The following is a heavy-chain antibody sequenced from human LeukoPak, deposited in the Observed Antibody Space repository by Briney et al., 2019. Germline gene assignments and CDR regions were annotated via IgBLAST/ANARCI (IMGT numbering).Heavy chain of an antibody. Sequence: GGSLRLSCADSGFTVSSNYMSWGRQAPGQGLEWVSVVYSGGSTYYADSVKGRFTISRDNSKNTLHLQMNSLRAEDTAVYYCARDLRIAAAGGEGDAFDIWGQGTMVTVSS. CDR2: VYSGGST. CDR1: GFTVSSNY. V-gene: IGHV3-66*01. D-gene: IGHD6-13*01. CDR3: ARDLRIAAAGGEGDAFDI. J-gene: IGHJ3*02.